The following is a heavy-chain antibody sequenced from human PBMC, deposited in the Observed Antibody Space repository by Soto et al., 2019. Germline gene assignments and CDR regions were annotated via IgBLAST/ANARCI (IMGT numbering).Heavy chain of an antibody. D-gene: IGHD2-21*01. V-gene: IGHV1-69*06. J-gene: IGHJ6*01. CDR1: GVTFSTSG. CDR2: IIPLFGTP. Sequence: QVQLVQSGAEVKEPGSSLKVSCKTSGVTFSTSGISWVRQGPGQGLEWMGGIIPLFGTPKYARKFQGRVSITADTSAPSRYRDLSGLSLDDTAIHYCAGVPPPICGGGHCFRLDSYCASWGQGSKVVFPS. CDR3: AGVPPPICGGGHCFRLDSYCAS.